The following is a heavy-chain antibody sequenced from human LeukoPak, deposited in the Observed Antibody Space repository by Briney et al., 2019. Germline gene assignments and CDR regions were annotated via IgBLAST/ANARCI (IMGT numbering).Heavy chain of an antibody. V-gene: IGHV1-8*01. CDR3: AGTAAASSDDWFDP. CDR2: MNPNSGNT. Sequence: ASVTVSFKASGYTFTSYDINWVRQATGQGLEWMGWMNPNSGNTGYAQKFQGRVTMTRNTSISTAYMELSSLRSEDTAVYYCAGTAAASSDDWFDPWGQGTLVTVSS. D-gene: IGHD6-13*01. CDR1: GYTFTSYD. J-gene: IGHJ5*02.